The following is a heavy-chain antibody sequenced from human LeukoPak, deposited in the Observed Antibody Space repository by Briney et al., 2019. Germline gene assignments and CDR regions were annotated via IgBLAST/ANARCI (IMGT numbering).Heavy chain of an antibody. CDR3: ARDLTLRGYYDSSGYSGGIDY. V-gene: IGHV3-7*01. CDR2: IIQDGSEK. Sequence: GGSLRLSCAASGFTFSNYWMSWVRQAPGKGLEWVANIIQDGSEKYYVDSVKGRFTISRDNAKNSLYLQMISLRAEDTSVYYCARDLTLRGYYDSSGYSGGIDYWGQGTLVTVSS. CDR1: GFTFSNYW. D-gene: IGHD3-22*01. J-gene: IGHJ4*02.